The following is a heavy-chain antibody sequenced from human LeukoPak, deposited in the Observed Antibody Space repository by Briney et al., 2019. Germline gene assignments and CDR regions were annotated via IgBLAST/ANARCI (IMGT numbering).Heavy chain of an antibody. V-gene: IGHV3-73*01. D-gene: IGHD4-23*01. CDR3: TRATVEATFDY. Sequence: GGSLRLSCAASGFTFSGSAMHWVCQASGKGLEWVGRIRSKANSYATAYAASVKGRFTISRDDSKNTAYLQMNSLKTEDTAVYYCTRATVEATFDYWGQGTLVTVSS. CDR1: GFTFSGSA. J-gene: IGHJ4*02. CDR2: IRSKANSYAT.